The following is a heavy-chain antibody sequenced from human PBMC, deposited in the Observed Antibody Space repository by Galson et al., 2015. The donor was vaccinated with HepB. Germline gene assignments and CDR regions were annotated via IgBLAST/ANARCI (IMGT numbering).Heavy chain of an antibody. J-gene: IGHJ4*02. CDR1: GFFFGSYA. D-gene: IGHD1-26*01. CDR3: ARHPTGSYYGAFLDY. CDR2: TWYDDGTNK. Sequence: SLRLSCAASGFFFGSYAMHWVRQTPGKGLEWVAVTWYDDGTNKYYADSVKGRFTISRDNSKNILYLQMNSLTVEDTAVYYCARHPTGSYYGAFLDYWGQGPRSPCPQ. V-gene: IGHV3-33*01.